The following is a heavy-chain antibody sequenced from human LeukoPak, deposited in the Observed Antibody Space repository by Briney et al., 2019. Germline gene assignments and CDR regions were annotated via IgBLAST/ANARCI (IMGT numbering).Heavy chain of an antibody. CDR3: ARFNYGSGSYLY. Sequence: VXXKXXXYTFXGYYMHWVRQAPGQVLEWMGWINPNSGGTNYAQKFQGRVTMTRDTSISTAYMELSRLRSDDTAVYYCARFNYGSGSYLYWGQGTLVTVSS. CDR2: INPNSGGT. CDR1: XYTFXGYY. V-gene: IGHV1-2*02. D-gene: IGHD3-10*01. J-gene: IGHJ4*02.